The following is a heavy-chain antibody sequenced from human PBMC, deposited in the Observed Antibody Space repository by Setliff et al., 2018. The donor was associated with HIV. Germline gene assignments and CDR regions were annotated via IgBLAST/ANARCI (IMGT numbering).Heavy chain of an antibody. CDR3: VKGGMTNAAFNI. D-gene: IGHD3-16*01. V-gene: IGHV3-48*01. CDR2: IGSDVSII. J-gene: IGHJ3*02. CDR1: GVTFSIYS. Sequence: GGSLRLSCVVSGVTFSIYSMAWVRQAPGKGLEWLSYIGSDVSIIFYGDSVKGRFTISRDNSKNTLYLQMNSLRLEDTALYYCVKGGMTNAAFNIWGPGTMVTVSS.